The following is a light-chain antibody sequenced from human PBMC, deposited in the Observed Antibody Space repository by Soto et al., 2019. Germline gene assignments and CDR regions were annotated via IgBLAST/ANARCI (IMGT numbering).Light chain of an antibody. V-gene: IGKV1-5*01. CDR2: DAS. J-gene: IGKJ4*01. Sequence: DIQLTQSPSTLSASVGERVTITCRASQTVNTWLAWYQHKPGKAPKLLIYDASVLETGVPSRFSGFSSGTEFTLTISSLQPDDFATYFCQQYNSYSPEGLTGGGGTKVEI. CDR3: QQYNSYSPEGLT. CDR1: QTVNTW.